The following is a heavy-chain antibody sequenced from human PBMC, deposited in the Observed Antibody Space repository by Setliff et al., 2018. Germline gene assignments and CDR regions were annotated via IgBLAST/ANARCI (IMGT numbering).Heavy chain of an antibody. CDR1: GGFSTHA. Sequence: GASVKVSCKASGGFSTHAISWVRQVPGQGLEWMGRIIPILGIANYAQKFQGRVTITADKSTSTAYMELSSLRSEDTAVYYCARGDFHGVTNLWGQGTLVTVSS. CDR3: ARGDFHGVTNL. J-gene: IGHJ4*02. D-gene: IGHD4-4*01. CDR2: IIPILGIA. V-gene: IGHV1-69*04.